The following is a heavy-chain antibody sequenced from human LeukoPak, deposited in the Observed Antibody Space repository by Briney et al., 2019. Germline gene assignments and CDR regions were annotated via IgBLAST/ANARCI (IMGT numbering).Heavy chain of an antibody. Sequence: SETLSLTCAVYGGSFSGYYWSWIRQPPGKGLEWIGEINHSGSTNYNPSLKSRVTMSVDTSKNQFSLKLSSVTAADTAVYYCARDLSRYYYGMDVWGQGTTVTVSS. CDR2: INHSGST. D-gene: IGHD6-25*01. V-gene: IGHV4-34*01. CDR3: ARDLSRYYYGMDV. J-gene: IGHJ6*02. CDR1: GGSFSGYY.